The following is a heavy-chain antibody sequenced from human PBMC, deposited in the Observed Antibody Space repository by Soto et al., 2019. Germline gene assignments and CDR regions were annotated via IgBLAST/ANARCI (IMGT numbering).Heavy chain of an antibody. CDR3: AGVRGPYCGGECYPPTPNWFDP. V-gene: IGHV4-30-2*01. Sequence: QLQLQESGSGLVKPSQTLSLTCAASGGSISSGGYSWSWIRQPPGKGLEWIGYIYHSGSTYYNPSLKSRVTISVDRSKNQFSLKLSSVTAADSAVYYCAGVRGPYCGGECYPPTPNWFDPWGQGTLVTVSS. D-gene: IGHD2-21*01. J-gene: IGHJ5*02. CDR2: IYHSGST. CDR1: GGSISSGGYS.